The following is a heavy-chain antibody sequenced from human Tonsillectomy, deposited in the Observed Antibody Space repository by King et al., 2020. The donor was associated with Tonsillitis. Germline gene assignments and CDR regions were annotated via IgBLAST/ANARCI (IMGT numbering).Heavy chain of an antibody. CDR2: IYYSGST. V-gene: IGHV4-39*01. CDR3: ARQLTRYYFWGGQPTNSFVS. D-gene: IGHD3-3*01. J-gene: IGHJ4*02. Sequence: QLQESGPGLVKPSETLSLTCTVSGGSISSGSYYWGWIRQPPGKGLEWIGSIYYSGSTYYSPSLKSRVTISVDTSKNQFPLKLSSVTAADTAVYYCARQLTRYYFWGGQPTNSFVSWGQGNLVTVSS. CDR1: GGSISSGSYY.